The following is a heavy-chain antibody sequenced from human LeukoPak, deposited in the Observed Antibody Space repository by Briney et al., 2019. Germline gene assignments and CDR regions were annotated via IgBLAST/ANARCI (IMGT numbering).Heavy chain of an antibody. V-gene: IGHV4-61*02. D-gene: IGHD2-15*01. J-gene: IGHJ6*03. CDR2: IYTSGST. CDR3: ARGYCSGGSCALAVSDYYMDV. Sequence: SETLSLTCTVSGGSISSGSYYWSWIRQPAGKGLEWIGRIYTSGSTNYNPSLKSRVTISVDTSKNQFSLKLSSVTAADTAVYYCARGYCSGGSCALAVSDYYMDVWGKGTTVTISS. CDR1: GGSISSGSYY.